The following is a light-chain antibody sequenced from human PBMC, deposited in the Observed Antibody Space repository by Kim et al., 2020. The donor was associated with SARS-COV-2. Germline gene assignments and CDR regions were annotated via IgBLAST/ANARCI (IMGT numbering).Light chain of an antibody. CDR3: QSADSTDTYVI. CDR1: TLSKKF. CDR2: KDK. J-gene: IGLJ2*01. Sequence: SYELTQQPSVSVSPGETARITCSGDTLSKKFTYWYRKKPGLAPVLIIFKDKQRPSGIPERFSGSTSGTTVTLTISGVQAEDEADYYCQSADSTDTYVIFGGGTQLTVL. V-gene: IGLV3-25*03.